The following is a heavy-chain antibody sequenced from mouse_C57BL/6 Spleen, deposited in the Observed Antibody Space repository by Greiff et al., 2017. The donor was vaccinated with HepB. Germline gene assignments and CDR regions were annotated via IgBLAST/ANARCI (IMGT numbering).Heavy chain of an antibody. CDR1: GFSLTSYA. V-gene: IGHV2-9-1*01. CDR3: ARFYYGSSYGWYFDV. J-gene: IGHJ1*03. Sequence: QVQLKQSGPGLVAPSQSLSITCTVSGFSLTSYAISWVRQPPGKGLEWLGVIWTGGGTNYNSALKSRLSISKDNSKSQVFLKMNSLQTDDTARYYCARFYYGSSYGWYFDVWGTGTTVTVSS. CDR2: IWTGGGT. D-gene: IGHD1-1*01.